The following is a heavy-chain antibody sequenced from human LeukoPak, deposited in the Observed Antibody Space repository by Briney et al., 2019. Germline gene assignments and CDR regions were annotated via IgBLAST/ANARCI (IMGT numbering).Heavy chain of an antibody. D-gene: IGHD4-11*01. V-gene: IGHV1-69*04. CDR3: ASTTDYSNYGGGFYYSDY. J-gene: IGHJ4*02. CDR2: IIPILGIA. CDR1: GGTFSSYA. Sequence: ASVKVSCKASGGTFSSYAISWVRQAPGQGLEWMGRIIPILGIANYAQKFQGRVTITADKSTSTAYMELNSLRSEDTAVYYCASTTDYSNYGGGFYYSDYWGQGTLVTVSS.